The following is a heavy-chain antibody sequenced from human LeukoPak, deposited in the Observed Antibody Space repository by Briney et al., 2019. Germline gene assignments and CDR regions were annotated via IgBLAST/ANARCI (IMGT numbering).Heavy chain of an antibody. CDR3: ARAGSGEHDY. Sequence: SETLSLTCAVYGGSFSGYYWSWIRQPPGKGLEWIGEINHSGSTNYNPSLKSRVTISVDTSKNQFSLKLSSVTAADTAVYYCARAGSGEHDYWGQGTLVTVSS. J-gene: IGHJ4*02. V-gene: IGHV4-34*01. CDR2: INHSGST. CDR1: GGSFSGYY. D-gene: IGHD1-14*01.